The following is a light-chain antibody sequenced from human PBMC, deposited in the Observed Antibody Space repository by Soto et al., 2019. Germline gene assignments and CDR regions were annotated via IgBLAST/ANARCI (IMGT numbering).Light chain of an antibody. J-gene: IGKJ5*01. Sequence: EIVLTQSPGTLSLSPGERATLSCRASQSVGSNYLAWYQQKPGQAPRLLIYGASSRATGIPDRFSGSGSATDFTLTISRLEPEDFAVYYCQQYGTSRITFGQGTRLEIK. CDR3: QQYGTSRIT. V-gene: IGKV3-20*01. CDR2: GAS. CDR1: QSVGSNY.